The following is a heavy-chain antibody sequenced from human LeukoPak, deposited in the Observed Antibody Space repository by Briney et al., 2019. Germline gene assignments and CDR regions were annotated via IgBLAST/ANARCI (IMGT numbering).Heavy chain of an antibody. CDR1: GFTFISYA. V-gene: IGHV3-23*01. CDR2: VSGSGGST. Sequence: GGSLRLSCAASGFTFISYAMSWVRQAPGKGLEWVSGVSGSGGSTYYADSVKGRFTFSRDNSKNTLYLQMNSLRAEDTAVYYCAKGYSYGVDYWGQGTLVTVSS. J-gene: IGHJ4*02. CDR3: AKGYSYGVDY. D-gene: IGHD5-18*01.